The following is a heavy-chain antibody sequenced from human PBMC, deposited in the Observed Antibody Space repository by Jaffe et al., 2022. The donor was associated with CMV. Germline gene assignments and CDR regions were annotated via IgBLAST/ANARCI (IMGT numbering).Heavy chain of an antibody. J-gene: IGHJ4*02. Sequence: QVHLQQWGAGLLKPSETLSLHCAVYGGSFNTYYWTWIRQPPGKGLEWIGEINHRGSTNYNTSLNSRTTISVDTSKNQFSLTLRSVTAADTAVYYCASGRVYGGKNGVVFDHWSQGTLVTVSS. CDR2: INHRGST. CDR1: GGSFNTYY. V-gene: IGHV4-34*02. D-gene: IGHD4-17*01. CDR3: ASGRVYGGKNGVVFDH.